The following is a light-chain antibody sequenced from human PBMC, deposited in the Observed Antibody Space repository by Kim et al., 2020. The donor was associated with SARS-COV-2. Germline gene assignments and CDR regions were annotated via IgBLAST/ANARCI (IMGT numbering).Light chain of an antibody. CDR2: GAS. V-gene: IGKV1-27*01. J-gene: IGKJ1*01. CDR3: QKYNSAPWT. CDR1: QGINTY. Sequence: ASVGDRVTITCRASQGINTYLAWYQQKPGKVPKLLIYGASALHSGVPSGFSGSGSGTDFTLTISSLQPEDVATYYCQKYNSAPWTFGQGTKVDIK.